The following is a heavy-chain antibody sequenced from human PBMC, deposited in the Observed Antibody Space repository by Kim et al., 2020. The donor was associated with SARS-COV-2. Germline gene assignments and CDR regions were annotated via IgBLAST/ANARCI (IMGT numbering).Heavy chain of an antibody. CDR1: GFTFSSYS. Sequence: GGSLRLSCAASGFTFSSYSMNWVRQAPGKGLEWVSYISSSSSTIYYADSVKGLFTISRDNAKNSLYLQMNSLRAEDTAVYYCARFAIRNTMIAIDYWAQGTLVPVS. V-gene: IGHV3-48*04. CDR2: ISSSSSTI. D-gene: IGHD3-22*01. CDR3: ARFAIRNTMIAIDY. J-gene: IGHJ4*02.